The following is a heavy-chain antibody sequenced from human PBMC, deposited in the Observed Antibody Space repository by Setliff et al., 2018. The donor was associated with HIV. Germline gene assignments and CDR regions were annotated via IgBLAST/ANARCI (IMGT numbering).Heavy chain of an antibody. CDR2: IWYDGSNK. CDR1: GLTFSNYW. CDR3: ARGDQTGYYTTYYYYMDL. Sequence: PGGSLRLSCVASGLTFSNYWMHWVRQAPGKGLEWVAIIWYDGSNKYYADSVKGRFTISRDNSKNTLYLQMNSLRAEDTALYYCARGDQTGYYTTYYYYMDLWGKGTTVTVSS. V-gene: IGHV3-33*08. D-gene: IGHD3-9*01. J-gene: IGHJ6*03.